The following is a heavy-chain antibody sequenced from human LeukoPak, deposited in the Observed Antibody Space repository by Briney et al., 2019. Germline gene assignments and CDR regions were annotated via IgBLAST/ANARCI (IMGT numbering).Heavy chain of an antibody. J-gene: IGHJ4*02. V-gene: IGHV1-46*01. Sequence: ASVKVSCKASGYTFTSYYMHWVRQAPGQGLEWMGIINPSGGSTSYAQKFQGRVTMTRDTSTSTVYMELSSLRFEDTAVYYCARYPYDSSGYYYVEDYWGQGTLVTVSS. CDR3: ARYPYDSSGYYYVEDY. D-gene: IGHD3-22*01. CDR1: GYTFTSYY. CDR2: INPSGGST.